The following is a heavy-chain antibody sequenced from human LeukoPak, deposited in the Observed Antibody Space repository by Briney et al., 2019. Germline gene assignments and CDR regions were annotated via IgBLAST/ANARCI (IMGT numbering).Heavy chain of an antibody. D-gene: IGHD6-13*01. Sequence: SETLSLTCTVSGASISSGSYYWTWIRQPAGKGLEWIGRIYTSGTTNYNPSLKSRVTISLDTSKNQFSLKMTSVTAADTAVYYCAREGSSSWPHAFDIWGQGTMVTVSS. CDR1: GASISSGSYY. J-gene: IGHJ3*02. V-gene: IGHV4-61*02. CDR3: AREGSSSWPHAFDI. CDR2: IYTSGTT.